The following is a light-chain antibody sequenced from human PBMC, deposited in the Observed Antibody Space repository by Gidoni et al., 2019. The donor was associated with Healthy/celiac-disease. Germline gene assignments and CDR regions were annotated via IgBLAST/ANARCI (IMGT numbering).Light chain of an antibody. CDR3: QQYNNWLRT. CDR2: GAS. J-gene: IGKJ2*01. CDR1: QRVSSN. V-gene: IGKV3-15*01. Sequence: DIGRTQSPATLSVSPGERATLSCRASQRVSSNLAWYQQKPGQAPRLLISGASTRATGIPARFSGSGSGTAFTLTISSLQSEDFAVYYCQQYNNWLRTFGQGTKLEIK.